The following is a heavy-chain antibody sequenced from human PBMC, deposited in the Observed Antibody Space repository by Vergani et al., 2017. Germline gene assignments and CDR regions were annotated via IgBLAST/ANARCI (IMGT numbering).Heavy chain of an antibody. CDR3: ASDTDSGQRADR. D-gene: IGHD6-19*01. CDR2: IQYSENT. J-gene: IGHJ5*02. Sequence: QVQLQESGPGLVKSSETLSLTCSVSFDSIRNLYCNWIRQPPGKGLEWIGSIQYSENTNYNPSLKTRVTISVDTSKNQFSLTLTSVTAADTAVYYCASDTDSGQRADRWGQGILVTVTS. V-gene: IGHV4-59*11. CDR1: FDSIRNLY.